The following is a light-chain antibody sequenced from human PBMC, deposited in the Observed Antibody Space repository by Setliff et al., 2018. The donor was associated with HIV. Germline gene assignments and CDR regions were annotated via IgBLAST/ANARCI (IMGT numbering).Light chain of an antibody. CDR3: CSYGGNSVSYV. CDR2: DVT. V-gene: IGLV2-11*01. J-gene: IGLJ1*01. CDR1: SSDIGTYNY. Sequence: QSALAQPRSVSGSPGQSVTISCTGTSSDIGTYNYVSWYQQHPGKAPKLMIYDVTKRPSGVPDRFSGSKSGNTASLTISGLHTDGEADYYCCSYGGNSVSYVFGTGTRSPS.